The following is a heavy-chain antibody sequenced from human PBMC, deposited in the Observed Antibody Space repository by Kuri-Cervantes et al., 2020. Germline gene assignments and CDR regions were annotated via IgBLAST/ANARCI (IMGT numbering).Heavy chain of an antibody. CDR3: ARGPTTYYFDY. J-gene: IGHJ4*02. CDR1: GYTFTSYA. V-gene: IGHV1-69*13. D-gene: IGHD4-17*01. Sequence: SVKVSCKASGYTFTSYAMHWVRQAPGQRLEWMGGIIPIFGTANYAQKFQGRVTITADESTSTAYMELSSLRSEDTAVYYCARGPTTYYFDYWGQGTLVTVSS. CDR2: IIPIFGTA.